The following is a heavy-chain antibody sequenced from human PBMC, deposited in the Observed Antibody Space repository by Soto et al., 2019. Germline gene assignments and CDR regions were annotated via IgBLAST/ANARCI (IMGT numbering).Heavy chain of an antibody. CDR2: IIPIFGTA. CDR3: ARARNYYDSSGYYYAPFDY. CDR1: GGTFSSYA. D-gene: IGHD3-22*01. Sequence: QVQLVQSGAEVQKPGSSVKVSCKASGGTFSSYAISWVRQAPGQGLEWMGGIIPIFGTANYAQKFQGRVTITADESTSTAYMELSSLRSEDTAVYYCARARNYYDSSGYYYAPFDYWGQGTLVTVSS. J-gene: IGHJ4*02. V-gene: IGHV1-69*01.